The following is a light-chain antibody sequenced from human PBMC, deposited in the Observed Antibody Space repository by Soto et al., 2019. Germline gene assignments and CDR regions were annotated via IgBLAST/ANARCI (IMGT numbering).Light chain of an antibody. Sequence: QSALTQPPSASGSPGQSVTISCTGTSSDVGGYNYVSWYQQHPGKAPKLMIYDVSKRPSGVPDRFSGSKSGNPASLTVSGLQAEDEDDYYCISYSGSNNLVFGGGTKLTVL. J-gene: IGLJ2*01. CDR1: SSDVGGYNY. CDR2: DVS. CDR3: ISYSGSNNLV. V-gene: IGLV2-8*01.